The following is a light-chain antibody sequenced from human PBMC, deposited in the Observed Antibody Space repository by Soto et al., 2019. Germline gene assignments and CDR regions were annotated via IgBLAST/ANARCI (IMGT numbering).Light chain of an antibody. CDR2: AAS. J-gene: IGKJ1*01. CDR3: QQSYSTPPEWT. CDR1: QSISSY. Sequence: DIQMTQSPSSLSASVGDRVTITCRASQSISSYLNWYQQKPGKAPKLLIYAASSLQSGVPSRFSGSGSGTDFTLTISRLQPEDFATYYCQQSYSTPPEWTFGQGTKVEIK. V-gene: IGKV1-39*01.